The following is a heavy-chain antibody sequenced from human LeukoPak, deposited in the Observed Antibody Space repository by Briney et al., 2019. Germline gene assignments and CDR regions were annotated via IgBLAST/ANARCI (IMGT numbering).Heavy chain of an antibody. V-gene: IGHV3-7*01. CDR2: IKEDGSEQ. Sequence: GGSLRLSCAASGFTFSSCSMNWVRRAPGKGLEWVGNIKEDGSEQYYPESMRGRFTISRDNVNNILYLQLNSLRFDDTGVYYCVRETQAGITDFDYWGQGTLVTVSS. J-gene: IGHJ4*01. CDR1: GFTFSSCS. D-gene: IGHD4-23*01. CDR3: VRETQAGITDFDY.